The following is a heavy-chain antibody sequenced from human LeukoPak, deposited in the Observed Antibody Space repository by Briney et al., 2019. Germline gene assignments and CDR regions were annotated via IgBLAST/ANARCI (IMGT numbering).Heavy chain of an antibody. CDR2: INHSGST. CDR1: GGSFSGYY. V-gene: IGHV4-34*01. D-gene: IGHD4-11*01. CDR3: ARTLFVHADYSNYTPYFDY. J-gene: IGHJ4*02. Sequence: SETLSLTCAVYGGSFSGYYWSWIRQPPGKGLEWIGEINHSGSTNYNPSLKSRVTISVDTSKNQFSLKLSSVTAADTAVYYCARTLFVHADYSNYTPYFDYWGQGTLVTVSS.